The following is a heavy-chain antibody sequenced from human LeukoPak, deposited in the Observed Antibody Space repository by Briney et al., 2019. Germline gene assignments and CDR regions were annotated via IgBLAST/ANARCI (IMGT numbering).Heavy chain of an antibody. V-gene: IGHV3-11*01. CDR2: ISSGADAI. Sequence: GGSLRLSCAVSGFHFTDFYMSWIRQSPGKGLQWLLYISSGADAIYYAVSVKGRFTISRDNAKTSLSLQIDSLRAEDTAVYYCARGGAGRAGARRSTFDSWGQGILDTVS. CDR1: GFHFTDFY. CDR3: ARGGAGRAGARRSTFDS. J-gene: IGHJ4*02. D-gene: IGHD5-24*01.